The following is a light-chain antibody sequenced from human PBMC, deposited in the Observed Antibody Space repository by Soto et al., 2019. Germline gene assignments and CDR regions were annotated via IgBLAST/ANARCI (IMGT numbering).Light chain of an antibody. V-gene: IGKV3-20*01. CDR1: QSVSNNH. J-gene: IGKJ4*01. CDR3: QQYGGSPLT. CDR2: GAS. Sequence: EIVLTQSPGTLSLSPGERATLSCRASQSVSNNHLALYQHKPGQAPRLLIYGASSRATGIPDRFSGSGSGTDFTLTISRLEPEDFAVYYCQQYGGSPLTFGGGTKVEIK.